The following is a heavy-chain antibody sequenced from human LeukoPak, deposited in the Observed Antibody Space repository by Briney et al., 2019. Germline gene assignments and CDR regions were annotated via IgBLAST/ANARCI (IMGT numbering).Heavy chain of an antibody. V-gene: IGHV4-39*01. CDR3: ARHQSGYNWFDP. J-gene: IGHJ5*02. CDR1: SGSINNTSHY. CDR2: IYYSGSS. D-gene: IGHD5-12*01. Sequence: SETLSLTCTVSSGSINNTSHYWGWIRQPPGRGLEWIGSIYYSGSSYYNPSLKSPVTISVDTSKSQFSLELSSVTAADTAVYYCARHQSGYNWFDPWGQGTLVTVSS.